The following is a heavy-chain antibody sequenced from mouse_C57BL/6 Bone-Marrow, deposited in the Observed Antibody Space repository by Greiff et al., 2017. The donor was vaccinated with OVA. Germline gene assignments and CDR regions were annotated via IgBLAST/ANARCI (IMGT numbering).Heavy chain of an antibody. CDR3: ARGDYSNYYAMDY. CDR1: GYTFTNYW. J-gene: IGHJ4*01. D-gene: IGHD2-5*01. V-gene: IGHV1-63*01. CDR2: IYPGGGYT. Sequence: VQLQQSGAELVRPGTSVKMSCKASGYTFTNYWIGWAKQRPGHGLEWIGDIYPGGGYTNYNEKFKGKATLTEDKSSSTAYMQFSSLTSEDSAIYYCARGDYSNYYAMDYWGQGTSVTVSS.